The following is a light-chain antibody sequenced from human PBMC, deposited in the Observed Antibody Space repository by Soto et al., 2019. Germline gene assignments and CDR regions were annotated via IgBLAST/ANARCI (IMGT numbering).Light chain of an antibody. CDR3: HLYNNWPPTWT. V-gene: IGKV3-15*01. CDR1: QSVSSN. Sequence: EVVVTQSPATLSVSPGERATLSCRASQSVSSNLAWFQQRPGQAPRLLIYAASNRATGVPARFSGSGSGTEFTLTISSLQSEDFAVYYCHLYNNWPPTWTFGQGTKVDIK. J-gene: IGKJ1*01. CDR2: AAS.